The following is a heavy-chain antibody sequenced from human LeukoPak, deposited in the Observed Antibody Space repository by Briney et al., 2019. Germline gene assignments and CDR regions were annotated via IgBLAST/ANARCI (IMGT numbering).Heavy chain of an antibody. Sequence: SETLSLTCSVSGGSISSCGYYWGWIRRSPGRGLEWIGSVHCSGGTYYSPSPKSRVTISVDTSKKHLYVKLGSVTAADTAVYYCARHSDRASAGTPHAFDIWGQGTMVTVSS. V-gene: IGHV4-39*01. J-gene: IGHJ3*02. D-gene: IGHD6-13*01. CDR3: ARHSDRASAGTPHAFDI. CDR1: GGSISSCGYY. CDR2: VHCSGGT.